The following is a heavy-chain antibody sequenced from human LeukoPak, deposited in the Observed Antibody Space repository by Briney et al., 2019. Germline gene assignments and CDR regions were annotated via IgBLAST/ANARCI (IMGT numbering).Heavy chain of an antibody. CDR2: TFYRSKWYN. V-gene: IGHV6-1*01. J-gene: IGHJ3*02. Sequence: SQTLSLTCAISGDSVSSNSVAWNWIRQSPSRGLEWLGRTFYRSKWYNDYAVSVKSRITIIPDTSKNQFSLQLSSVTPEDTAVYYCARGKYSAFDIWGQGTMVTVSS. CDR1: GDSVSSNSVA. D-gene: IGHD2/OR15-2a*01. CDR3: ARGKYSAFDI.